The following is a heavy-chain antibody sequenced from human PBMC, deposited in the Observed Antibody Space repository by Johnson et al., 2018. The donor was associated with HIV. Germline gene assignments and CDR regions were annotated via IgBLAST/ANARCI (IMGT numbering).Heavy chain of an antibody. CDR1: GFTFSNYW. CDR3: SGTQVLYAHFDI. CDR2: IKQDGSER. D-gene: IGHD2-8*02. V-gene: IGHV3-7*05. J-gene: IGHJ3*02. Sequence: VQLVESGGGVVQPGGSLRLSCVASGFTFSNYWMNWVRQAPGKGLEWVANIKQDGSERYYVDSVKGRFTISRDNAKNSLYLQMNSLRAEDTAVYYCSGTQVLYAHFDIWGQGTMVTVSS.